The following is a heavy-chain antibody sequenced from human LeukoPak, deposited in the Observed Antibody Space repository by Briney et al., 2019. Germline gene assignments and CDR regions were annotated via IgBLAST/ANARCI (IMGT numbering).Heavy chain of an antibody. J-gene: IGHJ6*02. Sequence: SETLSLTCSVSGGSISSYYWSWIRQPPGKGLEWIGYIYYSGSTNYNPSLKSRVTISVDTSKNQFSLKLSSVTAAGTAVYYCARGQNQYYYYGMDVWGQGTTVTVSS. CDR3: ARGQNQYYYYGMDV. CDR2: IYYSGST. V-gene: IGHV4-59*01. CDR1: GGSISSYY. D-gene: IGHD1-14*01.